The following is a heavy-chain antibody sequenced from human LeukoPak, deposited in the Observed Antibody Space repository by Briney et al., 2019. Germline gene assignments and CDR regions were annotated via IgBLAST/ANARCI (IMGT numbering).Heavy chain of an antibody. CDR3: ARDSLDGGATDY. D-gene: IGHD1-1*01. CDR2: ISSSSSYI. Sequence: GGSLRLSCAASGFTFSSYSMNWVRQAPGKGLEWVSSISSSSSYIYYADSVKGRFTISRDNAKNSLHLQMNSLRAEDTAVYYCARDSLDGGATDYWGQGTLVTVSS. V-gene: IGHV3-21*01. J-gene: IGHJ4*02. CDR1: GFTFSSYS.